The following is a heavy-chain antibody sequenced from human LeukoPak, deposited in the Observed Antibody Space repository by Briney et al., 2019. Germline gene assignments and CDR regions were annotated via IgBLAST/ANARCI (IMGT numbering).Heavy chain of an antibody. CDR3: AKGGLYGDYVSWFDP. Sequence: GRSLRLSCAASGFTFDDYAMHWVRQAPGKGLEWVSGISWNSGSIGYADSVKGRFTISRDNAKNSLYLQMNSLRAEDTALYYCAKGGLYGDYVSWFDPWGQGTLVTVSS. V-gene: IGHV3-9*01. CDR2: ISWNSGSI. D-gene: IGHD4-17*01. CDR1: GFTFDDYA. J-gene: IGHJ5*02.